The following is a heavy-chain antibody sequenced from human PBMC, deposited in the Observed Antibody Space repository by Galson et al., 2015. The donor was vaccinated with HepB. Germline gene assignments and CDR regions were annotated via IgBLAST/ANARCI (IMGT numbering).Heavy chain of an antibody. D-gene: IGHD3-10*01. V-gene: IGHV3-30-3*01. CDR2: ISYDGSNK. Sequence: SLRLSCAASGFTFSSYAMHWVRQAPGKGLEWVAVISYDGSNKYYADSVKGRFTISRDNSKNTLYLQMNSLRAEDTAVYCCARDFGYDPLVYFDYWGQGTLVTVSS. CDR3: ARDFGYDPLVYFDY. CDR1: GFTFSSYA. J-gene: IGHJ4*02.